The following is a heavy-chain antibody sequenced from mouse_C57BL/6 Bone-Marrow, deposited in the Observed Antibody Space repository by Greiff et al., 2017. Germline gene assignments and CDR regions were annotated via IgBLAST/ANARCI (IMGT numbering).Heavy chain of an antibody. D-gene: IGHD2-4*01. CDR3: ARGYDYDYAMDY. J-gene: IGHJ4*01. CDR2: INPNYGTT. CDR1: GYSFTDYN. Sequence: VQLKESGTELVKPGASVKISCKASGYSFTDYNMNWVKQSNGKSLEWIGVINPNYGTTSYNQKFKGKATLTVDQSSSTAYMQLNSLTSEDSAVYYCARGYDYDYAMDYWGQGTSVTVSS. V-gene: IGHV1-39*01.